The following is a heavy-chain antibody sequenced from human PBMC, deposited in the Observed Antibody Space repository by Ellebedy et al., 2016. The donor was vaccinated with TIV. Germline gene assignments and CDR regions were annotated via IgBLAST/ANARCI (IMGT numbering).Heavy chain of an antibody. V-gene: IGHV1-46*01. CDR1: GYTFTSYY. CDR2: INPSGGST. CDR3: ARAKRKGYFDY. D-gene: IGHD5-24*01. J-gene: IGHJ4*02. Sequence: ASVKVSXXASGYTFTSYYMHWVRQAPGQGLEWMGIINPSGGSTSYAQKFQGRVTMTRDTSTSTVYMELSSLRSEDTAVYYCARAKRKGYFDYWGQGTLVTVSS.